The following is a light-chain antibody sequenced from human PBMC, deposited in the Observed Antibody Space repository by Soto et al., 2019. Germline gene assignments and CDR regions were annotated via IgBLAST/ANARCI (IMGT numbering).Light chain of an antibody. V-gene: IGKV2-24*01. Sequence: DVVMTQTPLSLPVTLGQPASISCWSSQSLVHSDGNTYLSWLQQRPGQPPRLLIYKVSNRFSGVPDRFSGSGADTDFTLKISRVEPEDVGVYSCVQLAIFPRTFGQGTKVEIK. CDR2: KVS. CDR3: VQLAIFPRT. CDR1: QSLVHSDGNTY. J-gene: IGKJ1*01.